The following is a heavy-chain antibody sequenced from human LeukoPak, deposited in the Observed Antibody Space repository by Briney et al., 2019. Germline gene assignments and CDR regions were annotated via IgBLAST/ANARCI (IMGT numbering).Heavy chain of an antibody. D-gene: IGHD2-15*01. CDR2: ISSSTNTI. Sequence: GGSLRLSCAASGFTFSSYSMNWVRQAPGKGLEWVSYISSSTNTIYYADSVKGRFTISRDNSKNTLFLQMNSLRAEDTAVYYCARASKVEAFDVWGQGTMVTVSS. CDR3: ARASKVEAFDV. V-gene: IGHV3-48*01. J-gene: IGHJ3*01. CDR1: GFTFSSYS.